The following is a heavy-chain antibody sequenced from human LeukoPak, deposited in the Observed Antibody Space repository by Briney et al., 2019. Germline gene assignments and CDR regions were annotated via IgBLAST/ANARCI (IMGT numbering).Heavy chain of an antibody. Sequence: PGGSLRLSCAASGFTFSTYAMSWVRQAPGKGLEWVSAISSSGGNTYYADSVKGRFTISRDNSESTLYLQMNSLRAEDTAVYYCARDYSPSYFYYGMDGWGQGTTVTVSS. D-gene: IGHD5-18*01. J-gene: IGHJ6*02. CDR1: GFTFSTYA. V-gene: IGHV3-23*01. CDR3: ARDYSPSYFYYGMDG. CDR2: ISSSGGNT.